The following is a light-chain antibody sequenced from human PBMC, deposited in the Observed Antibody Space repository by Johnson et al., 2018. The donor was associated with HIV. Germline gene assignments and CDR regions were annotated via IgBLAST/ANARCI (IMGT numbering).Light chain of an antibody. CDR2: DNN. CDR3: GTWDSSLSAGC. J-gene: IGLJ1*01. V-gene: IGLV1-51*01. Sequence: SVLTQPPSVSAAPGQKVTISCSGSSSNIGNNYVSWYQQLPGTAPKLLIYDNNKRPSGIPDRFSGSKSGTSATLGITGLQTGDEADYYCGTWDSSLSAGCFGTGTTVTGL. CDR1: SSNIGNNY.